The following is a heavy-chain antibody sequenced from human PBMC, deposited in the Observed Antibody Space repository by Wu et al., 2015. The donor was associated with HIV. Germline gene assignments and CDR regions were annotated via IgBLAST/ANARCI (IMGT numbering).Heavy chain of an antibody. V-gene: IGHV1-69*13. CDR1: GGTFNTYI. J-gene: IGHJ4*02. CDR3: ARDLSDYGSGRRPFDY. D-gene: IGHD3-10*01. Sequence: QVQLVQSGAEVKRPGSSVKVSCKASGGTFNTYIITWVRQAPGQGLEWLGRIIPIFGSANYAQKFQGRVTISADESTSTAYMELSRLRSDDTAVYYCARDLSDYGSGRRPFDYWGQGTLVTVSS. CDR2: IIPIFGSA.